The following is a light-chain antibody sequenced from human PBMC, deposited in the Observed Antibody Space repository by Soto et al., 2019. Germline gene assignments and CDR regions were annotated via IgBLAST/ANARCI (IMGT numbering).Light chain of an antibody. V-gene: IGLV7-46*01. CDR3: LLSYSGARHV. CDR1: TGAVTSGHY. Sequence: QAVVTQEPSLTVSPGGTVTLTCGSSTGAVTSGHYPYWFQQKPGQAPRTLIYDTSNKHSWTPARFSGSLLGGKAALPLSGAQPEDEAEYYCLLSYSGARHVFGTGTKLTVL. J-gene: IGLJ1*01. CDR2: DTS.